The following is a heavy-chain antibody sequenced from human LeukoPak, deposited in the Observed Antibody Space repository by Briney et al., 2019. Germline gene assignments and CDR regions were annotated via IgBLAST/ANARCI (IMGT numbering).Heavy chain of an antibody. CDR3: ARSRRDSAWYIDDY. CDR2: IDTTSTYI. CDR1: GFTFSRYA. V-gene: IGHV3-21*01. D-gene: IGHD6-13*01. J-gene: IGHJ4*02. Sequence: GGSLRLSCAASGFTFSRYAMNWVRQAPGKGLEWVASIDTTSTYIFYADSVRGRFTISRDHARSSLSLQMHSLTADDTAVYYCARSRRDSAWYIDDYWGQGTLVTVSS.